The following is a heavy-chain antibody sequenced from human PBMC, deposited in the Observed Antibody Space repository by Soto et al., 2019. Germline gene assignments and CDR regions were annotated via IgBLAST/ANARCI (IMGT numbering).Heavy chain of an antibody. D-gene: IGHD1-26*01. CDR1: GGSISSGGYY. J-gene: IGHJ6*02. V-gene: IGHV4-31*03. CDR3: ASGTEVSPSRDV. CDR2: IYYSGST. Sequence: PSETLSLTCTVSGGSISSGGYYWSWIRQHPGKGLEWIGYIYYSGSTYYNPSLKSRVTISVDTSKNQFSLKLSSVTAADTAVYYCASGTEVSPSRDVWGQGTTVTVSS.